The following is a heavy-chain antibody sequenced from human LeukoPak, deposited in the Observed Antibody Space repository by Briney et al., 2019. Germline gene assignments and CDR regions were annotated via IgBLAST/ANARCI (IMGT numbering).Heavy chain of an antibody. CDR3: AREGSYYYDSSGYSDFQH. Sequence: GASVKVSCKASGYTFTGYYMHWVRQAPGQGLEWMGWINPNSGGTNYAQKFQGRVTMTRDTSISTAYMELSRLRSDDTAVYYCAREGSYYYDSSGYSDFQHWGQGTLVTVSS. V-gene: IGHV1-2*02. CDR1: GYTFTGYY. J-gene: IGHJ1*01. D-gene: IGHD3-22*01. CDR2: INPNSGGT.